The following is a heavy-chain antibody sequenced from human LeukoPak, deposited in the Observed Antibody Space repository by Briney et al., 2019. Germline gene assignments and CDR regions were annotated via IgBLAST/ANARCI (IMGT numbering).Heavy chain of an antibody. CDR2: IIPSDGFT. J-gene: IGHJ4*02. Sequence: ASVKVSCKASGYTFSSYYVHWVRQAPGQGLEWMGMIIPSDGFTSYAQKFQGRVTMTRDMSTSTVYMELSSLRSDDTAVYYCARIPYGDYRIDYWGQGTLVTVSS. CDR1: GYTFSSYY. CDR3: ARIPYGDYRIDY. V-gene: IGHV1-46*01. D-gene: IGHD4-17*01.